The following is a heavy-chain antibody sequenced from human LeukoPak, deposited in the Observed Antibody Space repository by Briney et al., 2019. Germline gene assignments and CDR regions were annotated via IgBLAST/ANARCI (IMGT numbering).Heavy chain of an antibody. CDR3: ARGRPYYDFWSGYYPNWFDP. CDR1: GYTFTSYD. J-gene: IGHJ5*02. V-gene: IGHV1-8*01. CDR2: MNPNSGNT. D-gene: IGHD3-3*01. Sequence: ASVKVSCTASGYTFTSYDINWVRQATGQGLEWMGWMNPNSGNTGYAQKFQGRVTMTRNTSISTAYMELSSLRSEDTAVYYCARGRPYYDFWSGYYPNWFDPWGQGTLVTVSS.